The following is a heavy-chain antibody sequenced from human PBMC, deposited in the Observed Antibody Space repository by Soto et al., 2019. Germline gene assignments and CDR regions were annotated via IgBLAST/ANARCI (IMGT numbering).Heavy chain of an antibody. CDR2: HHSDST. CDR3: ATYTVGEGGRGY. V-gene: IGHV4-4*09. J-gene: IGHJ4*02. Sequence: QVQLQESGPGLVKPSETLSLTCTVSGGSMRGQHWSWIRQPPGKGLEWIGHHSDSTNYNPSLKSRXTISAATSKNQLSVKLSSVTAADTAVYYCATYTVGEGGRGYWGQGTLVTVSS. CDR1: GGSMRGQH. D-gene: IGHD3-16*01.